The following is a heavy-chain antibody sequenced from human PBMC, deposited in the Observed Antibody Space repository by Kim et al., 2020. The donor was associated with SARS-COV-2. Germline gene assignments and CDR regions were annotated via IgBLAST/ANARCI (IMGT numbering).Heavy chain of an antibody. V-gene: IGHV3-23*01. Sequence: GGSLRLSCAASGFTFSSYAMSWVRQAPGKGLEWVSAISGSGGSTYYADSVKGRFTISRDNSKNTLYLQMNSLRAEDTAVYYCAKDRRTPGVLWFGELLAFDYWGQGTLVTVSS. CDR3: AKDRRTPGVLWFGELLAFDY. CDR2: ISGSGGST. J-gene: IGHJ4*02. CDR1: GFTFSSYA. D-gene: IGHD3-10*01.